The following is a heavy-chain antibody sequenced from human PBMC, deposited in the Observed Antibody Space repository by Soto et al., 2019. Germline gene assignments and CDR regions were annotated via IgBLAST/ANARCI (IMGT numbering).Heavy chain of an antibody. D-gene: IGHD3-10*01. CDR3: ARVGGGLASLGYYGMDV. J-gene: IGHJ6*02. CDR2: INPNSGGT. CDR1: GYTFIGYY. V-gene: IGHV1-2*04. Sequence: ASVKVSCKASGYTFIGYYIHWVRQAPGQGLEWMGWINPNSGGTNYAQRFQGWVAMTRDRSISTAYMELSRLKSDDTAVYYCARVGGGLASLGYYGMDVWGQGTTVTVSS.